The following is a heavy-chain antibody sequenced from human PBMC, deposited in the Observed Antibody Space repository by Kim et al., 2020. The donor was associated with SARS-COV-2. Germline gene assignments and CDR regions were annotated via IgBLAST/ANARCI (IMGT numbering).Heavy chain of an antibody. V-gene: IGHV3-33*01. D-gene: IGHD3-16*02. Sequence: GGSLRLSCAASGFTFSSYGMHWVRQAPGKGLEWGAVIWYDGSNKYYADSVKGRFTISRDNSKNTLYLQMNSLRAEDTAVYYCARDWYYDYVWGSYRIQNFDYWGQGTLVTVSS. CDR3: ARDWYYDYVWGSYRIQNFDY. CDR2: IWYDGSNK. CDR1: GFTFSSYG. J-gene: IGHJ4*02.